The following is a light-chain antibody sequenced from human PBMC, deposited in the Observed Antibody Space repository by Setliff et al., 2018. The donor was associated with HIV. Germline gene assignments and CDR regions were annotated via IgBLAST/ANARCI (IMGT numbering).Light chain of an antibody. CDR3: QVWDASSDHPV. Sequence: SYELTQPPSVSVAPGKTARITCGRSNIGSQRVHWYQQKPGQAPVLVVYDDSDRPSGTPERFSGSNSGNTATLTISRVEDGDEADYYCQVWDASSDHPVFGGGTK. CDR1: NIGSQR. J-gene: IGLJ3*02. V-gene: IGLV3-21*03. CDR2: DDS.